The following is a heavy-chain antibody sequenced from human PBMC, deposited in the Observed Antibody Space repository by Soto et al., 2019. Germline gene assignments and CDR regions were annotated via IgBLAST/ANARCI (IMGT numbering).Heavy chain of an antibody. V-gene: IGHV3-21*01. J-gene: IGHJ6*02. CDR3: ARDKESSSWGYYYYYGMDV. D-gene: IGHD6-13*01. Sequence: EVQLVESGGGLVKPGGSLRLSCAASGFTFSSYSMNWVRQAPGKGLEWVSSISSSSSYIYYADSVKGRFTISRDNAKNSLYLKMNSLRAEDTAVYYCARDKESSSWGYYYYYGMDVWGQGTTVTVSS. CDR2: ISSSSSYI. CDR1: GFTFSSYS.